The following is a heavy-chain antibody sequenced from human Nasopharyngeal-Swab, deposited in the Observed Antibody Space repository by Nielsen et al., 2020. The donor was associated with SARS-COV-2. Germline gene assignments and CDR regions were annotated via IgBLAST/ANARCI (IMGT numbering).Heavy chain of an antibody. D-gene: IGHD2-15*01. CDR1: GFTFSNYA. Sequence: GGSLRLSCAASGFTFSNYAMSWVRRAPGKGLEWVSSIGGSGVHTYYADSVKGRFTISRDNAKNTLYLQMNSLRAEDTAVYYCARDVGGRDNYWGQGALVTVSS. CDR3: ARDVGGRDNY. CDR2: IGGSGVHT. V-gene: IGHV3-23*01. J-gene: IGHJ4*02.